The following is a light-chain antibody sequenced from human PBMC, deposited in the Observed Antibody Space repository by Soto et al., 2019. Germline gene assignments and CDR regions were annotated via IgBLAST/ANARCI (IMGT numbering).Light chain of an antibody. CDR2: AAS. CDR1: QTISNS. J-gene: IGKJ2*01. V-gene: IGKV1-39*01. Sequence: DIQMTQSPSSLSASVGDRVTITCRASQTISNSLNWYQQKPGKAPELLIYAASTLQIGVPSRFSGSGSGTDFTLTISSLLPADCATYYCQQSYSTPRTFGQGTKLEIK. CDR3: QQSYSTPRT.